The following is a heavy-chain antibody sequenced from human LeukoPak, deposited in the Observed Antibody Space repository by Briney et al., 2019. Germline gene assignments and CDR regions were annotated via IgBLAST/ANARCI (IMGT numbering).Heavy chain of an antibody. CDR2: IYHSGST. CDR1: GYSISSGYY. D-gene: IGHD2-8*01. Sequence: KPSETLSLTCTVSGYSISSGYYWGWIRQPPGKGLEWIGSIYHSGSTYYNPSLKSRVTISVDTSKNQFSLKLSSVTAADTAVYYCARQWVTYYFDYWGQGTLVTVSS. V-gene: IGHV4-38-2*02. J-gene: IGHJ4*02. CDR3: ARQWVTYYFDY.